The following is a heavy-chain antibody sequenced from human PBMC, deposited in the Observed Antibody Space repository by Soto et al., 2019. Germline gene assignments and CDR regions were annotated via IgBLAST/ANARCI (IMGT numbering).Heavy chain of an antibody. V-gene: IGHV1-3*04. Sequence: QVQLVQSGAEVKKPGASMMLSCKASGYTFTTYTMNWLRQAPGQRLEGMGWVNTVNGKTKSSQKFQDRVIITRDTPASTAYMELRSLRSEDTAVYYCARGIATGQLDPWGQGTLVIVSS. CDR2: VNTVNGKT. CDR1: GYTFTTYT. CDR3: ARGIATGQLDP. J-gene: IGHJ5*02. D-gene: IGHD6-13*01.